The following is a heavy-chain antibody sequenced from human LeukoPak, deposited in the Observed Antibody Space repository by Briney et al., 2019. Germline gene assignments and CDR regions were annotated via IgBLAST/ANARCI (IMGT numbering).Heavy chain of an antibody. D-gene: IGHD4/OR15-4a*01. Sequence: PGGSLRLSCAASGFTFSSYSMNWVRQAPGKGLEWVSSISSSSSYIYYADSVKGRFTISRDNAKNSLYLQMNSLRAKDTAVYYCARVHLGWVGLNPFDYWGQGTLVTVSS. CDR3: ARVHLGWVGLNPFDY. J-gene: IGHJ4*02. CDR1: GFTFSSYS. CDR2: ISSSSSYI. V-gene: IGHV3-21*01.